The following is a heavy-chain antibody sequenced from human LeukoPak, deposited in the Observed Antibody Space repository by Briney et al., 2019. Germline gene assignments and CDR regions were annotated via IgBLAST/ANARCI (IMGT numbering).Heavy chain of an antibody. CDR1: GYTFTSYY. V-gene: IGHV1-46*01. D-gene: IGHD2-15*01. CDR3: ASTLVAAAPFDY. CDR2: NNPSGGST. J-gene: IGHJ4*02. Sequence: ASVKVSCKASGYTFTSYYMHWVRQAPGQGLEWMGINNPSGGSTSYAQKFQGRVTMTRDTSTSTVYMELSSLRSEDTAVYYCASTLVAAAPFDYWGQGTLVTVSS.